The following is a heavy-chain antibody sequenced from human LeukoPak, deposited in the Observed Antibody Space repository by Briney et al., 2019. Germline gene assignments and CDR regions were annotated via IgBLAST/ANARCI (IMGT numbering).Heavy chain of an antibody. CDR3: TTEGYCSGGNCYSFDY. V-gene: IGHV3-15*01. CDR1: GFTFRNAW. Sequence: GGSLRLSCAASGFTFRNAWITWVRQAPGKGLEWVGRIKSKTDGGTIDYAAPVKGRFTVSRDDSKNTVYLQMNSLKTEDTAVYFCTTEGYCSGGNCYSFDYWGQGTLLTVSS. J-gene: IGHJ4*02. CDR2: IKSKTDGGTI. D-gene: IGHD2-15*01.